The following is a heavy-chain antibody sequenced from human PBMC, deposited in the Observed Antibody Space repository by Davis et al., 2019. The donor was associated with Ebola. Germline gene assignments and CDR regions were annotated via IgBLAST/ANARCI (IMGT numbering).Heavy chain of an antibody. V-gene: IGHV4-59*01. CDR1: GGSISSYY. CDR2: IYYRGST. Sequence: SETLSLTCPVSGGSISSYYWSWIRQPPGKGLEWIGYIYYRGSTNYNPSLKSGVTISVDTSKNQFSLKLSSVTVADTAVYYGARIGYSYGHKQIDYWGQGTLVTVSS. J-gene: IGHJ4*02. CDR3: ARIGYSYGHKQIDY. D-gene: IGHD5-18*01.